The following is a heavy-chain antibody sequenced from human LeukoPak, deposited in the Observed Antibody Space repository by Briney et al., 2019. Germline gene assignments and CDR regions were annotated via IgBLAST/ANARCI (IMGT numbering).Heavy chain of an antibody. V-gene: IGHV7-4-1*02. Sequence: GASVKLSCKASGYTFTIYAMNWVRQPPGQGLELVGWDNTNTGNPTYAQGFTGRFVFSLDTSVSTAYLQISSLKAEDTAVYYCAREPREQWLAPPDYWGQGTLVTVSS. J-gene: IGHJ4*02. CDR1: GYTFTIYA. CDR2: DNTNTGNP. D-gene: IGHD6-19*01. CDR3: AREPREQWLAPPDY.